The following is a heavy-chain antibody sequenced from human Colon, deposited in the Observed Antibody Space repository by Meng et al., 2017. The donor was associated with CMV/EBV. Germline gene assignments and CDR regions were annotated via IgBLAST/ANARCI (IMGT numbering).Heavy chain of an antibody. CDR2: IYYTGND. D-gene: IGHD5-24*01. J-gene: IGHJ2*01. V-gene: IGHV4-39*07. CDR1: GDSISGRSYY. Sequence: QVQLQQPGPGLVQPSETLSLPCTVSGDSISGRSYYWGWIRQPPGKGLEWIASIYYTGNDYHNPSLKSRVTISIDTSNNQFSLRLTSVTAADTAVYYCARMALHWHFDLWGRGTLVTVSS. CDR3: ARMALHWHFDL.